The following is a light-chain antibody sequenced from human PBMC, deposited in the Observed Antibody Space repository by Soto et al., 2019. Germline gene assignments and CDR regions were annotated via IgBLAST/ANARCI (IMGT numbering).Light chain of an antibody. CDR1: SSNIGSNY. CDR3: AAWDDLLSFPSYV. CDR2: RNN. Sequence: QLVLTQPPSASGTPGQRVTISCSGSSSNIGSNYVYWYQQLPGPAPKLLIYRNNQRPSGGPDRFSGSKSGTSASLAISGLRSEDEADYYCAAWDDLLSFPSYVFGTGTKVTVL. J-gene: IGLJ1*01. V-gene: IGLV1-47*01.